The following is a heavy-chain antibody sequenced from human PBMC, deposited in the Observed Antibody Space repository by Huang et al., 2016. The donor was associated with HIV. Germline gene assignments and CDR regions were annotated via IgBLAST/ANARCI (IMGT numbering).Heavy chain of an antibody. CDR3: ASGRLGSYGDYDLIH. D-gene: IGHD4-17*01. Sequence: QVHLVQSGAEVKEPGSSVKVSCKASGGTFSNHTFSWVRQAPGQGLEWRGGIIPMFGSPNYAQRFQDRVTITADESASAAYMQLSGLTSDDTAVYYCASGRLGSYGDYDLIHWGQGILVTVSS. CDR1: GGTFSNHT. J-gene: IGHJ4*02. CDR2: IIPMFGSP. V-gene: IGHV1-69*13.